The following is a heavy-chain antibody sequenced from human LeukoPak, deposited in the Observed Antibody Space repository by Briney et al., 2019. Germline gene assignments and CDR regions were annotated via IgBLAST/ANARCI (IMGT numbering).Heavy chain of an antibody. CDR2: MNPNSGGT. D-gene: IGHD2-15*01. J-gene: IGHJ3*02. CDR3: ARGAPGRYCSGGSCYRGAFDI. CDR1: GYTFTGYY. V-gene: IGHV1-2*02. Sequence: ASVKVSCKASGYTFTGYYMHWVRQAPGQGLEWMGWMNPNSGGTNYAQKFQGRVTMTRDTSISTAYMELSRLRSDDTAVYYCARGAPGRYCSGGSCYRGAFDIWGQGTMVTVSS.